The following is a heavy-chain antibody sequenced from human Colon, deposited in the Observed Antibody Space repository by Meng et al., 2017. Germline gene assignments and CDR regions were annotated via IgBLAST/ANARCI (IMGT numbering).Heavy chain of an antibody. D-gene: IGHD1-14*01. Sequence: VQLGELGGGSVQPGVSLELSRVAFGFTFGGSAMNWVRQTSGKGLEWVGRIRTKPNDYATAYAPSVRGRFTISRDDSKNTVYLQMNSLKIEDTAVYYCSTGDYCGFWGQGTLVTVSS. CDR3: STGDYCGF. CDR2: IRTKPNDYAT. CDR1: GFTFGGSA. J-gene: IGHJ4*02. V-gene: IGHV3-73*02.